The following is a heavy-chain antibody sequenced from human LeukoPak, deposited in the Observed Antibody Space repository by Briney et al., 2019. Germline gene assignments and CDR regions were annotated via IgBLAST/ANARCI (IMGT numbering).Heavy chain of an antibody. D-gene: IGHD3-22*01. Sequence: ASVKVSCKASGYTFASYGISWVRQAPGQGLEWMGSISGNNGNTKYAQKLQGRVTMTTDTSTSTAYMELRSLRSDDTAVYYCARDPPWQMIRYFDCWGQGTLVTVSS. J-gene: IGHJ4*02. CDR3: ARDPPWQMIRYFDC. CDR2: ISGNNGNT. CDR1: GYTFASYG. V-gene: IGHV1-18*01.